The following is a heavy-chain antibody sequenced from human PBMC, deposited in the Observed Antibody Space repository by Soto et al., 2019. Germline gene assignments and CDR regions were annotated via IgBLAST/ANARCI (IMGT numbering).Heavy chain of an antibody. CDR1: GFTFSSHW. CDR2: IKQDGSEK. J-gene: IGHJ6*02. CDR3: ARGWYV. V-gene: IGHV3-7*01. Sequence: GGSLRLSCAASGFTFSSHWMSWVRQAPGKGLEWVANIKQDGSEKYYVDSVKGRFTISRDNAKNSLYLQMNSLRAEDTAVYYCARGWYVWGQGTTVTAP.